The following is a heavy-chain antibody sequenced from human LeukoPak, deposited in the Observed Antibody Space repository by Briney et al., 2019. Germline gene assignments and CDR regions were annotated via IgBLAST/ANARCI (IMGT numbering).Heavy chain of an antibody. V-gene: IGHV3-74*01. J-gene: IGHJ3*02. D-gene: IGHD1-26*01. CDR3: ARYGRYRAFDI. Sequence: GGSLRLSCAASGFTSSAYWMHWVRQVPGKGLVWVSRINSDVSTTNYADSVKGRFTISRDNAKNTIYMQMNSLRAEDTAVYYCARYGRYRAFDIWGPGTVVTVSS. CDR1: GFTSSAYW. CDR2: INSDVSTT.